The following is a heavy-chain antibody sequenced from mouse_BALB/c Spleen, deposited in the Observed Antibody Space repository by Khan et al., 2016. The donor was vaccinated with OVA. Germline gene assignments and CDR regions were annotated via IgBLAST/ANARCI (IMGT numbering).Heavy chain of an antibody. V-gene: IGHV1S132*01. J-gene: IGHJ2*01. CDR1: GYIFTSYW. CDR2: IYPGTDNT. Sequence: QVRLQQSGAELVRPGASVKLSCKTSGYIFTSYWIHWVKQRSGQGLEWIARIYPGTDNTYYNEKFKDKATLTADKSSSTPYMQLSSLKSEDSDVYFCAREEALCYFDHWGQGTTLTVSS. CDR3: AREEALCYFDH. D-gene: IGHD3-2*02.